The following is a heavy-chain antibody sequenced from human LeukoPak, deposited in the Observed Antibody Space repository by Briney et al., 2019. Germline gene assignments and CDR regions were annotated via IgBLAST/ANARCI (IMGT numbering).Heavy chain of an antibody. CDR2: ISYDGSNK. Sequence: AGGSLRLSCAASGFTFSGYVMHWVRQAPGKGLEWVAVISYDGSNKYYADSVKGRFTISRDNSKNMLYLQMNSLRVDDTAVYYCAKDQCNWNDGCGSRGYYMDVWGKGTTVTVSS. CDR3: AKDQCNWNDGCGSRGYYMDV. D-gene: IGHD1-1*01. J-gene: IGHJ6*03. CDR1: GFTFSGYV. V-gene: IGHV3-30*18.